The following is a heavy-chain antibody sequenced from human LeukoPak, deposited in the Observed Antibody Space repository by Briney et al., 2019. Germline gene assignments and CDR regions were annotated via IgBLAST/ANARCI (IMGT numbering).Heavy chain of an antibody. V-gene: IGHV1-18*01. D-gene: IGHD3-3*01. J-gene: IGHJ3*02. Sequence: ASVKVSFKASGYTFTSYGISWVRQAPGQGLEWMGWISAYNGNTNYAQKLQGRVTMTTDTSTSTAYMELSSLRSEDTAVYYCALWGFWSGYYSTGDAFDIWGQGTMVTVSS. CDR2: ISAYNGNT. CDR3: ALWGFWSGYYSTGDAFDI. CDR1: GYTFTSYG.